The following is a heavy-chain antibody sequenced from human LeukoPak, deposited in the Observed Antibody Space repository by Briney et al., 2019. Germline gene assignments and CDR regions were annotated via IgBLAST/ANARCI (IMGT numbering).Heavy chain of an antibody. Sequence: GGSLRLSCAASGFTFSSYVMSWVRQAPGKGLEWVSYINHNAETIYYADSVKGRFTISRDNAKNVLYLQMNRLGDGDTAVYYCARDSDWAFDNWGQGTLVTVSS. D-gene: IGHD2-21*02. V-gene: IGHV3-48*02. CDR2: INHNAETI. CDR3: ARDSDWAFDN. J-gene: IGHJ4*02. CDR1: GFTFSSYV.